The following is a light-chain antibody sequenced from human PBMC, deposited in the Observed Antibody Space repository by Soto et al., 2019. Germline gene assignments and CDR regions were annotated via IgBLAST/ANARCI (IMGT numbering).Light chain of an antibody. CDR3: AAWDDTVRSYV. CDR1: ISNIGSNY. V-gene: IGLV1-47*01. J-gene: IGLJ1*01. CDR2: RNN. Sequence: QAVVTQPPSVSGTPGQRVTISCSGSISNIGSNYVYWFQQFPGTAPKVLSNRNNQRPSGVPDRFSGSKSGTSASLAISGLRSEDEAEYYCAAWDDTVRSYVFGTGTKLTVL.